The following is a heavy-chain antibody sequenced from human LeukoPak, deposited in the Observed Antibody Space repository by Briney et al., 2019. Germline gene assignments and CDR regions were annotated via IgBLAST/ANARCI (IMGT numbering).Heavy chain of an antibody. V-gene: IGHV3-43*01. Sequence: GGSLRLSCAASGFTFDDYTMRWVRQAPGKGLEWVSLISWDGGSTYYADSVKGRFTISRDNSKNSLYLQMNSLRAEDTAVYYCAGSWYALLYFDYWGQGTLVTVSS. CDR1: GFTFDDYT. J-gene: IGHJ4*02. D-gene: IGHD6-13*01. CDR2: ISWDGGST. CDR3: AGSWYALLYFDY.